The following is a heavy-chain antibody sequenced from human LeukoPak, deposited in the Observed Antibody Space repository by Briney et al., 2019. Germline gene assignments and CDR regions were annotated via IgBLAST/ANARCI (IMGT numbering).Heavy chain of an antibody. Sequence: ASVKVSCKASGYTFTGYYMHWVRQAPGQGLEWMGWINPNSGGTNYAQKFQGRVTMTRDTSISTAYMELSRLRSDDTAVYYCASHPHYDFWSGYQNWFDPWGQGTLVTFSS. CDR3: ASHPHYDFWSGYQNWFDP. CDR2: INPNSGGT. J-gene: IGHJ5*02. V-gene: IGHV1-2*02. CDR1: GYTFTGYY. D-gene: IGHD3-3*01.